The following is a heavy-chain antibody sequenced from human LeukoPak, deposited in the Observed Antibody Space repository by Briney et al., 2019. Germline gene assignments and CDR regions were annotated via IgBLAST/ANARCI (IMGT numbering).Heavy chain of an antibody. CDR2: INPSGGST. CDR3: ARQSPYYYHDY. J-gene: IGHJ4*02. V-gene: IGHV1-46*01. CDR1: GYTFTSYY. D-gene: IGHD3-22*01. Sequence: ASVKVSCKASGYTFTSYYMHWVRQAPGQGLEWMGIINPSGGSTSYAQKFQGRVTMTRDTSASTVYLELSSLRSEDTAVYYCARQSPYYYHDYWGQGTLVTVSS.